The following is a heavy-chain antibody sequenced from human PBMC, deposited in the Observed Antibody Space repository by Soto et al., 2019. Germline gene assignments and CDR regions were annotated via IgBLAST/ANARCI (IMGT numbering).Heavy chain of an antibody. D-gene: IGHD6-13*01. CDR3: AALRYSNFDY. V-gene: IGHV3-21*01. Sequence: EVQLVESGGGLVKPGGSLRLSCAASGFTFSSYSMNWVRQAPGKGLEWVSSISSSSSYIYHADSVKGRFTISRDNAKNSLYLQMNSLRAEDTAVYYCAALRYSNFDYWGQGTLVTVSS. J-gene: IGHJ4*02. CDR2: ISSSSSYI. CDR1: GFTFSSYS.